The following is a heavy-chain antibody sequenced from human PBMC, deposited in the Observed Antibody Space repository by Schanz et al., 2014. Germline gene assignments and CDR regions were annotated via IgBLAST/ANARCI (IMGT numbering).Heavy chain of an antibody. V-gene: IGHV4-34*01. Sequence: QVQLQQWGAGLLKPSETLSLTCAVYGGSFSGYYWTWIRQPPGKGLEWIGEIHHSGSTNYNPSLKRRVTISMDTSKTQFSLKLSSVTAADTAVYYCARGEWSTSQFDYWGHGTLVTVSS. J-gene: IGHJ4*01. CDR3: ARGEWSTSQFDY. CDR1: GGSFSGYY. D-gene: IGHD2-2*01. CDR2: IHHSGST.